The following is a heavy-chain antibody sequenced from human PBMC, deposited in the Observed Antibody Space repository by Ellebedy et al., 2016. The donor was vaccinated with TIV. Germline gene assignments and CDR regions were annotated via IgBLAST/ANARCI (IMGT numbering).Heavy chain of an antibody. J-gene: IGHJ4*02. D-gene: IGHD3-10*01. V-gene: IGHV3-43*02. Sequence: GESLKISCAASGFTFDDYAMHWVRQAPGKGLEWVSLISGDGGSTYYADSVKGRFTISRDNSKNTLYLQMNSLRAEDTAVYYCAKDLTLLLWFGEANVDYWGQGTLVTVSS. CDR3: AKDLTLLLWFGEANVDY. CDR2: ISGDGGST. CDR1: GFTFDDYA.